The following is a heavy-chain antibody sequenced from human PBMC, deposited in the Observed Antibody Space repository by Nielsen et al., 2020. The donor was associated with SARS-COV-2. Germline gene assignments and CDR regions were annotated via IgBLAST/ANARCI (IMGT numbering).Heavy chain of an antibody. J-gene: IGHJ2*01. D-gene: IGHD1-1*01. CDR3: ARDMGEPPTNRWYFDL. CDR2: IYTDGST. CDR1: GFTISSSF. V-gene: IGHV3-66*01. Sequence: GESLKISCGASGFTISSSFMSWVRQAAGKGLDWVSVIYTDGSTSHADSVKGRFTVSRDNSKNSLHLQMNSLRVEDTAFYYCARDMGEPPTNRWYFDLWGRGTLVTVSS.